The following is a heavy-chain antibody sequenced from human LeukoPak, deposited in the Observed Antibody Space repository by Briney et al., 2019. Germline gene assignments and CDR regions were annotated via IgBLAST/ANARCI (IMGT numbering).Heavy chain of an antibody. CDR1: GIIFSNYA. CDR2: ISGSAHKI. CDR3: AGRVTGYSSGYVY. D-gene: IGHD5-18*01. Sequence: PGGSLRLSCVASGIIFSNYAVSWVRQAPEKGLDWVSVISGSAHKIRYADSVKGRFTISRDNSENIVYLQMNNLRAEDTAVYYCAGRVTGYSSGYVYWGQGTLVTVSS. V-gene: IGHV3-23*01. J-gene: IGHJ4*02.